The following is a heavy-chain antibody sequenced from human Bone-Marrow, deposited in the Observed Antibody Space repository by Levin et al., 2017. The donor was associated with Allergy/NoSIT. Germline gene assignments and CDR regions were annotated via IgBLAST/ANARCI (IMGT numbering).Heavy chain of an antibody. CDR2: ISASGKTI. D-gene: IGHD6-19*01. J-gene: IGHJ6*02. Sequence: GESLKISCAVSGFSVSTYAMSWVRQAAGKGLEWVSGISASGKTIYYGDSVKGRFTISRDNSKNTLNLQMNSLRAEDTAVYYCAKDISIKKAVSIYSFYGLDVWGRGTTVAVSS. V-gene: IGHV3-23*01. CDR3: AKDISIKKAVSIYSFYGLDV. CDR1: GFSVSTYA.